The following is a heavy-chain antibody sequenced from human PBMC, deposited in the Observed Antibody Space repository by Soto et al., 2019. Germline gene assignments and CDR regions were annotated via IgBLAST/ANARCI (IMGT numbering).Heavy chain of an antibody. CDR3: ARGYYDSSGYYWSQFDY. J-gene: IGHJ4*02. V-gene: IGHV3-7*05. D-gene: IGHD3-22*01. CDR1: GFTFSTNW. Sequence: PGGSLRLSCAASGFTFSTNWMSWVRQATGKGLEWVANINPDGNEKHYVESVKGRFTISRDNAKNSLYLQMNSLSAEDTAVYYCARGYYDSSGYYWSQFDYWGQGTLVTVSS. CDR2: INPDGNEK.